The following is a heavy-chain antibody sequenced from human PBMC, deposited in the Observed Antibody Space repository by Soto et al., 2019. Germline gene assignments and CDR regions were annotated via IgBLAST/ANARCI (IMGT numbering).Heavy chain of an antibody. CDR1: GFTVSNYA. D-gene: IGHD3-10*01. CDR3: ARAPSYYGSAKYYFDY. CDR2: ISSSGGSA. Sequence: GGSLRLSCAVSGFTVSNYAMHWVRQAPGRGLEYVSAISSSGGSAYYANSVKGRFTISRDNSKNTLYLQMGSLRVEDMAVYYCARAPSYYGSAKYYFDYWGQGTQVTVS. V-gene: IGHV3-64*01. J-gene: IGHJ4*02.